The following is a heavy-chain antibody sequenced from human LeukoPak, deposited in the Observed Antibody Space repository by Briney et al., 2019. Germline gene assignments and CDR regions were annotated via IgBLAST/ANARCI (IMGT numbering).Heavy chain of an antibody. D-gene: IGHD3/OR15-3a*01. Sequence: GGSLRLSCAASGFTFSSYAMSWVRQAPGKGLEWVSAISGSGGSTYYADSVKGRFTISRDNSKNTLYLQMNSLRAEDTAVYYCAKAFGLSGGYYYYYMDVWGKGTTVTVSS. V-gene: IGHV3-23*01. J-gene: IGHJ6*03. CDR2: ISGSGGST. CDR3: AKAFGLSGGYYYYYMDV. CDR1: GFTFSSYA.